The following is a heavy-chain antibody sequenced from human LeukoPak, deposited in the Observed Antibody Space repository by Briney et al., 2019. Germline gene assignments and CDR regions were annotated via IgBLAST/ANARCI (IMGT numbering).Heavy chain of an antibody. CDR1: GFTFSSYS. CDR2: ISSSSSYV. D-gene: IGHD7-27*01. V-gene: IGHV3-21*01. CDR3: ARDPKLGFDY. Sequence: PGGSLRLSCAASGFTFSSYSMNWVRQAPGKGLEWVSSISSSSSYVYYADSVKGRFTISRDNAKNSLYLQMNSLRAEDTAVYYCARDPKLGFDYWGQGTLVTVSS. J-gene: IGHJ4*02.